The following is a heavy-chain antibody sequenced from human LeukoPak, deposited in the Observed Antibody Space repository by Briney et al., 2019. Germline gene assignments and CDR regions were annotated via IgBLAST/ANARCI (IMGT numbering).Heavy chain of an antibody. J-gene: IGHJ4*02. D-gene: IGHD3-22*01. CDR2: ISWNSGSI. CDR1: GFTFDDYA. Sequence: GGSLRLSCAASGFTFDDYAMHWVRQAPGKGLEWVSGISWNSGSIGYADSVKGRFTISRDNAKNSLYLRMNSLRAEDTAVYYCAKITMIVVRRGYFDYWGQGTLVTVSS. CDR3: AKITMIVVRRGYFDY. V-gene: IGHV3-9*01.